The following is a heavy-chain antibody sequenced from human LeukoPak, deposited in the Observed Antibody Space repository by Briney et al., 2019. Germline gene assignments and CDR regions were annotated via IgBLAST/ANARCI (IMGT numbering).Heavy chain of an antibody. Sequence: KISCKGSGYTFTDYYMHWVQQAPGKGLEWMGLVDPEDGETIYAEKFQGRVTITADTSTDTAYMELSSRRAEDTAVYYGATGGVLSGEHDAFDIWGQGTMVTVSS. J-gene: IGHJ3*02. V-gene: IGHV1-69-2*01. CDR3: ATGGVLSGEHDAFDI. D-gene: IGHD4/OR15-4a*01. CDR2: VDPEDGET. CDR1: GYTFTDYY.